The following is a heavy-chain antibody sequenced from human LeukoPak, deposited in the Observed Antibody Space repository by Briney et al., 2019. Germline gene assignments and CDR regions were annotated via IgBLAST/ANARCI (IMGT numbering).Heavy chain of an antibody. D-gene: IGHD6-25*01. Sequence: ASVKVSCKVSGYTLTELSMHWVRQAPGKGLEWMGGFDPEDGETIYAQKFQDRVTMTEDTSTDTAYMELSSLRSEDTAVYYCATGRIAAHNYYYGMDVWGQGTTVTVSS. CDR1: GYTLTELS. J-gene: IGHJ6*02. CDR2: FDPEDGET. CDR3: ATGRIAAHNYYYGMDV. V-gene: IGHV1-24*01.